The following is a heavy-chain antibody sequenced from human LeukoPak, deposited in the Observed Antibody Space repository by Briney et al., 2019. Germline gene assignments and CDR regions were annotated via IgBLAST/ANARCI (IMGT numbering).Heavy chain of an antibody. J-gene: IGHJ4*02. CDR2: IYTSGST. Sequence: SSQTLSLTCTVSGGSISSGSYYWSWIRQPAGKGLEWIGRIYTSGSTNYNPSLKSRVTISVDTSKNQFSLKLSSVTAADTAVYYCARGAAEFDYWGQGTLVTVSP. CDR3: ARGAAEFDY. D-gene: IGHD6-13*01. V-gene: IGHV4-61*02. CDR1: GGSISSGSYY.